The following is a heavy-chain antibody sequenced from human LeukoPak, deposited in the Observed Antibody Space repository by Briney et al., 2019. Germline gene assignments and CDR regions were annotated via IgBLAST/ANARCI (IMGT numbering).Heavy chain of an antibody. V-gene: IGHV3-30*03. D-gene: IGHD4-23*01. Sequence: QPGRSLRLSCAAPGFTFSSYGMHWVRQAPGKGLEWVAVISYDGSNKYYADSVKGRFTISRDNSKNTLYLQMNSLRAEDTAVYYCARDGDTVLTRGYYYYMDVWGKGTTVTVSS. CDR1: GFTFSSYG. CDR2: ISYDGSNK. J-gene: IGHJ6*03. CDR3: ARDGDTVLTRGYYYYMDV.